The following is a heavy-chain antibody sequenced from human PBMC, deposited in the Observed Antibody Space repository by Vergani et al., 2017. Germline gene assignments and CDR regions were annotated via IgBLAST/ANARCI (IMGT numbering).Heavy chain of an antibody. CDR3: ARGGCSSTSCYYYYYYMDV. J-gene: IGHJ6*03. Sequence: QVQLQQWGAGLLKPSETLSLTCAVYGGSFSGYYWSWIRQHPGKGLEWIGYIYYSGSTYYNPSLKSRVTISVDTSKNQFSLKLSSVTAADTAVYYCARGGCSSTSCYYYYYYMDVWGKGTTVTVSS. CDR2: IYYSGST. CDR1: GGSFSGYY. D-gene: IGHD2-2*01. V-gene: IGHV4-34*01.